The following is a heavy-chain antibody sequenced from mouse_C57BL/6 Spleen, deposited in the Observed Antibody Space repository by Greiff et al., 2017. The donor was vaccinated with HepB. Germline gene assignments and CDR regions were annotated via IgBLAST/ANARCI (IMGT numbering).Heavy chain of an antibody. CDR1: GYTFTDYE. CDR3: TRYFSWFAY. Sequence: QVQLQQSGAELVRPGASVTLSCKASGYTFTDYEMHWVKQTPVHGLEWIGAIDPETGGTAYNQKFKGKAILTADKSTSKAYMELRSLTSEDSAVYYCTRYFSWFAYWGQGTLVTVSA. CDR2: IDPETGGT. J-gene: IGHJ3*01. V-gene: IGHV1-15*01.